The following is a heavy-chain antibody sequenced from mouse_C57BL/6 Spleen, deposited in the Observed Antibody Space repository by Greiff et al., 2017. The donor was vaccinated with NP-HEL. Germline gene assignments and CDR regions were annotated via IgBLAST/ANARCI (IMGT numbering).Heavy chain of an antibody. V-gene: IGHV2-2*01. J-gene: IGHJ1*03. CDR1: GFSLTSSG. CDR2: IWSGGST. CDR3: AREGGYPWYFDV. Sequence: QVQLKESGPGLVQPSQSLSITCTVSGFSLTSSGVHWVRQSPGKGLEWLGVIWSGGSTDYNAAFISRLSISKDNSKSHVFFKMNSLQADDTAIYYCAREGGYPWYFDVWGTGTTVTVSS. D-gene: IGHD2-2*01.